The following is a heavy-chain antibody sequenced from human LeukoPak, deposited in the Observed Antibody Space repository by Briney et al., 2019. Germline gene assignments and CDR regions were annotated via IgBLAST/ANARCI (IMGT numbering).Heavy chain of an antibody. CDR2: IYSGGST. V-gene: IGHV3-53*01. J-gene: IGHJ3*02. CDR1: GFTVSSNY. CDR3: ARGLLWFGGVINI. Sequence: GGSLRLSCAASGFTVSSNYMSWVRQAPGKGLEWVSVIYSGGSTHYADSVKGRFTISRDNSKNTLYLQMSSLRAEDTAVYYCARGLLWFGGVINIWGQGTMVTVSS. D-gene: IGHD3-10*01.